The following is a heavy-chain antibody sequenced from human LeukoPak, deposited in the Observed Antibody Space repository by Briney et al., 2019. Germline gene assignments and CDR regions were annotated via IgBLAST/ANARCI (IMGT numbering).Heavy chain of an antibody. CDR2: IYTSGST. J-gene: IGHJ6*02. CDR1: GGSISSYY. V-gene: IGHV4-4*07. Sequence: SETLSLTCTVSGGSISSYYWSWIRQPVGKGLEWIGSIYTSGSTNYNPSLKSRVTMSVDTSKNQFSLKLSSVTAADTAVYYCARDPLYSSGWYALHNYYYYGMDVWGQGTTVTVSS. CDR3: ARDPLYSSGWYALHNYYYYGMDV. D-gene: IGHD6-19*01.